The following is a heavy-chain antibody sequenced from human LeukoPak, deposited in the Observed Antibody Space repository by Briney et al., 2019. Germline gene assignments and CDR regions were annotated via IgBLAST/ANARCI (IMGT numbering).Heavy chain of an antibody. CDR1: GGSISSSSYY. D-gene: IGHD6-6*01. CDR3: ARGVARSSKFHFSYYFDY. Sequence: SETLSLTCTVSGGSISSSSYYWGWIRQPPGKGLEWIRSIYHSGSTYYNPSLKSRVTISVDTSKNQFSLKLSSVTAADTAVYYCARGVARSSKFHFSYYFDYWGQGTLVTASS. CDR2: IYHSGST. J-gene: IGHJ4*02. V-gene: IGHV4-39*07.